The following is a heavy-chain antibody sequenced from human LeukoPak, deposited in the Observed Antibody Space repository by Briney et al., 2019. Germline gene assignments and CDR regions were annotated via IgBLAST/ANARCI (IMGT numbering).Heavy chain of an antibody. V-gene: IGHV4-4*07. CDR1: GGSIDTNH. J-gene: IGHJ4*02. CDR2: LHNSGST. D-gene: IGHD5-24*01. CDR3: ARGMAANPFDY. Sequence: PSETLSLTCTVFGGSIDTNHHWAWIRQSAGKGLEWIGRLHNSGSTNYNPSLKSRVTISVDTSKNQFSLKLSSVTAADTAVYYCARGMAANPFDYWGQGTLVTVSS.